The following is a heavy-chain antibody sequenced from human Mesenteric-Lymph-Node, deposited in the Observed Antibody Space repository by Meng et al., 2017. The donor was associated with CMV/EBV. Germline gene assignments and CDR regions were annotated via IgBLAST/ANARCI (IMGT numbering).Heavy chain of an antibody. CDR3: ARARQRSLVLVPAASDV. D-gene: IGHD2-2*01. CDR1: GGSFSGYY. V-gene: IGHV4-34*01. Sequence: SETLSLTCAVYGGSFSGYYWSWIRQPPGKGLEWIGEINHSGSTNYNPSLKSRVTTSLDTSKNQFSLRLTSVTAADSAVYYCARARQRSLVLVPAASDVWGQGTTVTVSS. CDR2: INHSGST. J-gene: IGHJ6*02.